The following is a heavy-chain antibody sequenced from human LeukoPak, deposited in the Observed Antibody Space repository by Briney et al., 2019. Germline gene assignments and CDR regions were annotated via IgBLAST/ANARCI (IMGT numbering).Heavy chain of an antibody. CDR3: ARGNYGSGSYYQNNWFDP. CDR1: GFTFSSYA. D-gene: IGHD3-10*01. V-gene: IGHV3-33*08. J-gene: IGHJ5*02. CDR2: IWYDGSNK. Sequence: PGRSLRLSCAASGFTFSSYAMHWVRQAPGKGLEWVAVIWYDGSNKYYADSVKGRFTISRDNSKNTLYLQMNSLRAEDTAVYYCARGNYGSGSYYQNNWFDPWGQGTLVTVSS.